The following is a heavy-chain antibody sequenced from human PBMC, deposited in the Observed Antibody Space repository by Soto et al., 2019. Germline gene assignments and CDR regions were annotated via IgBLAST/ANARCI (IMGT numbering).Heavy chain of an antibody. CDR1: GYYFSNYW. CDR3: AIRDMLRGVNNGLDV. D-gene: IGHD3-10*01. J-gene: IGHJ6*02. CDR2: IDPSDSYT. V-gene: IGHV5-10-1*01. Sequence: GESLKISCKGSGYYFSNYWITWVRQMPGKGLEWMGRIDPSDSYTNYSPSFQGHVTISADKSISAAYLQWSSLKASDTAMYYCAIRDMLRGVNNGLDVWGQGTTVTVSS.